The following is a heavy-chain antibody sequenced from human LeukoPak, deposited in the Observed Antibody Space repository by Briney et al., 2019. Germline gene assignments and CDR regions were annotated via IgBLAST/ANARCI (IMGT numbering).Heavy chain of an antibody. Sequence: PGRTLRLSCAASGFTFDDYAMHWVRQAPGKGLEWVSSITWNSGNIDYAESVKGRFDFPRDNYENRLYLDMHSVRAEHTGVLFCAKLGRVLGSGSYYNNWFDPWGQGTLVTVSS. D-gene: IGHD3-10*01. CDR3: AKLGRVLGSGSYYNNWFDP. J-gene: IGHJ5*02. CDR2: ITWNSGNI. CDR1: GFTFDDYA. V-gene: IGHV3-9*01.